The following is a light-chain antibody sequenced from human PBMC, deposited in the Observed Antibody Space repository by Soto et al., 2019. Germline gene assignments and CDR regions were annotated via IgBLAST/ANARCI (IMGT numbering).Light chain of an antibody. V-gene: IGKV1-39*01. Sequence: DIQMTQSPSSLSASVGDRVTITCRASQSISSYLNWYQQKPGKAPKLLIYAASSMQSEVRSRFSGSGTGTDFNLNINSLQPDDFATYYCQQSFSSFLYTLGQGTKLEIK. CDR2: AAS. CDR3: QQSFSSFLYT. CDR1: QSISSY. J-gene: IGKJ2*01.